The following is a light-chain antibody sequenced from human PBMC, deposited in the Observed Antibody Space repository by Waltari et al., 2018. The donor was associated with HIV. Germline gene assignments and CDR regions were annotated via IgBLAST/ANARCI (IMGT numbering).Light chain of an antibody. V-gene: IGKV1-12*01. CDR3: LQAHSFPLT. CDR1: QGVSVW. Sequence: DIQMTQSPSSVSAYVGHRVTIPCRASQGVSVWLDWYQRRPGKAPKLLIHKTSRLYSGVPSRFSGSGSGSEFTLTINNLQPEDLATYYCLQAHSFPLTFGPGTTVEI. CDR2: KTS. J-gene: IGKJ3*01.